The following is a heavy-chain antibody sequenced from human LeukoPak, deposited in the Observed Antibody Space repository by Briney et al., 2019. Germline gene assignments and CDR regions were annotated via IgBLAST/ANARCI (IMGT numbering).Heavy chain of an antibody. V-gene: IGHV3-9*01. CDR2: STWNRDNI. CDR1: GFTFDDYA. J-gene: IGHJ6*02. Sequence: PGGSLRLSCTVSGFTFDDYAMHWVRHTPGKGLEWVAGSTWNRDNIGYGDSVKGRFTISRDNVKNVLYLQMNSLRPEDTALYYYAKDLSSAITSALVLDVWGQGTTV. CDR3: AKDLSSAITSALVLDV. D-gene: IGHD3-22*01.